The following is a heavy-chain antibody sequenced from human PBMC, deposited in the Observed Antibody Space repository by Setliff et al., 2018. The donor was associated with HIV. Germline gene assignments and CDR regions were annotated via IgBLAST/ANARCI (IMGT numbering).Heavy chain of an antibody. CDR1: GDSISSGSYF. J-gene: IGHJ4*02. CDR2: ISTTGST. CDR3: ARGRFVGFDY. Sequence: SETLSLTCTVSGDSISSGSYFWIWIRQPAGKGLEWIGHISTTGSTNYNPSLKSRVTMSVDTSKNQFSLKLSSVTAADTAVYYCARGRFVGFDYWGQGTLVTVSS. V-gene: IGHV4-61*09. D-gene: IGHD3-16*02.